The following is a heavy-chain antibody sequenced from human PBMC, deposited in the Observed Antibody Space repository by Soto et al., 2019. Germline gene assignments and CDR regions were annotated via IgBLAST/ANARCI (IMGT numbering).Heavy chain of an antibody. CDR2: IYYSGST. V-gene: IGHV4-59*01. D-gene: IGHD5-18*01. J-gene: IGHJ4*02. Sequence: SETLSLTCTVSGGSISSYYWSWIRQPPGKGLEWIGYIYYSGSTNYNPSLKSRVTISVDTSKNQFSLKLSSVTAADTAVYYCARESGYSYGYPLFDYWGQGTLVTVSS. CDR3: ARESGYSYGYPLFDY. CDR1: GGSISSYY.